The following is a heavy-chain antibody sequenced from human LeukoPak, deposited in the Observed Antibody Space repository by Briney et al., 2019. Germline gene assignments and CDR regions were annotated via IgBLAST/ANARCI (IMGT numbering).Heavy chain of an antibody. CDR1: GFTFSSYG. D-gene: IGHD3-10*01. Sequence: GGSLRLSCAASGFTFSSYGMHWVRQAPGKGLEWVSTIYDDNTYYADSVKGRFAISTDNSKNTLYLQMNSLRVEDPAVYFCAARKVRGVWFYLDYWGQGTLVTVSS. V-gene: IGHV3-NL1*01. CDR2: IYDDNT. CDR3: AARKVRGVWFYLDY. J-gene: IGHJ4*02.